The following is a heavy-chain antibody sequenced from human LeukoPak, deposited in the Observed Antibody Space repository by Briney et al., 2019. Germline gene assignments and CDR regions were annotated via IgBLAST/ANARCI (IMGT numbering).Heavy chain of an antibody. CDR3: AKDPYNGLIRTFWLES. V-gene: IGHV3-23*01. CDR2: ISGSGDET. D-gene: IGHD3-10*01. J-gene: IGHJ5*01. CDR1: GFTITNAR. Sequence: GGSLRLSCAASGFTITNARMGWVRQAPGKGLEWVSVISGSGDETYYADSVKGRFTISRDNSKNTLYLQMNNLRGDDTAIYYCAKDPYNGLIRTFWLESWGQGSLVTVSS.